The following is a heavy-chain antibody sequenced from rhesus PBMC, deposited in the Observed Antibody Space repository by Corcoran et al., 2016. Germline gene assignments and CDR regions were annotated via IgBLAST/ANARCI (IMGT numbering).Heavy chain of an antibody. CDR3: ARGYYSGSLNRGYFDL. CDR1: GYSISSGYD. CDR2: IYGSSGST. Sequence: QVQLQESGPGVVKPSETLSLTCAVSGYSISSGYDWRWIRQPPGKGLEWIGYIYGSSGSTNYNPSLKNRGTNSKDTSKNQFSLKLSSGTAADTAVYYCARGYYSGSLNRGYFDLWGPGTPITISS. V-gene: IGHV4-127*01. D-gene: IGHD3-16*01. J-gene: IGHJ2*01.